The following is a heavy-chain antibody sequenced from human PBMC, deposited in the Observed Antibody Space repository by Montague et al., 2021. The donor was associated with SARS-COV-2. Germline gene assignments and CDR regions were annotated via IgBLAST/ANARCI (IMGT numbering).Heavy chain of an antibody. CDR1: GGSMTSALYY. Sequence: TLSLTCSVSGGSMTSALYYWSWIRQRPGKGLEWIAYINSSGRTNYNSSLRSRLSISLDASNSQFSLKLSSATAADTAVYCCARKDIALGYGVDAWGQGTTVTVSS. D-gene: IGHD5-12*01. CDR3: ARKDIALGYGVDA. J-gene: IGHJ6*02. V-gene: IGHV4-31*03. CDR2: INSSGRT.